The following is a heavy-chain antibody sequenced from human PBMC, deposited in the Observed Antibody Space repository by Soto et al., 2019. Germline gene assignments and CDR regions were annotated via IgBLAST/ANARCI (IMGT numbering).Heavy chain of an antibody. Sequence: ASVKDSCKVSGYTLTELSMHWVRQAPGKGLEWMGGFDPEDGETIYAQKFQGRVTMTEDTSTDTAYMELSSLRSEDTAVYYCATDRGFCSGGSCYSTGAFDIWGQGTMVTVS. V-gene: IGHV1-24*01. D-gene: IGHD2-15*01. J-gene: IGHJ3*02. CDR3: ATDRGFCSGGSCYSTGAFDI. CDR2: FDPEDGET. CDR1: GYTLTELS.